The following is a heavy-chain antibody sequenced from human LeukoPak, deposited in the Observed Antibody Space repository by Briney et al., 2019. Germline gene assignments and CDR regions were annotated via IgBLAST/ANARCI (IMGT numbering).Heavy chain of an antibody. V-gene: IGHV3-48*01. J-gene: IGHJ6*03. CDR1: GFTFNSHG. D-gene: IGHD6-19*01. Sequence: RSGGSLRLSCAASGFTFNSHGMNWVRQAPGKGLEWISYISSIGSTIYNADSVKGRFTISRDNSKNTLYLQMNSLRAEDTAVYYCARGKAVAGPLGANYYYYYMDVWGKGTAVTVSS. CDR3: ARGKAVAGPLGANYYYYYMDV. CDR2: ISSIGSTI.